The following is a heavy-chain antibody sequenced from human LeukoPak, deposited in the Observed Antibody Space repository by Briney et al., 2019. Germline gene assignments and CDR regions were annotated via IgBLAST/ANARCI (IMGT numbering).Heavy chain of an antibody. Sequence: GGSLTLSCAASGCTFSSYWMHWVRQAPGKGLVWVSRINSGGSSTSYADSVKGRFTISRDNAKSTLYLQMNSLRAEDTAVYYCATLADCGGDCYSGAFDIWGQGTMVTVSS. J-gene: IGHJ3*02. V-gene: IGHV3-74*01. D-gene: IGHD2-21*01. CDR1: GCTFSSYW. CDR2: INSGGSST. CDR3: ATLADCGGDCYSGAFDI.